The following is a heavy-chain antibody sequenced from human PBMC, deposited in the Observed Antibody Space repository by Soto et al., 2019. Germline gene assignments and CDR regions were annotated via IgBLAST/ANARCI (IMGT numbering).Heavy chain of an antibody. J-gene: IGHJ4*02. Sequence: LSLTCTVSGGSIISYYWNWIRQPPGKGLEWIGYIYYSGSTKYNPSLKSRVTISADTSNDQFSLKLSSVTAADTAVYYCARDRYSNGWVDYWGQGTLVTVSS. V-gene: IGHV4-59*01. D-gene: IGHD6-19*01. CDR1: GGSIISYY. CDR2: IYYSGST. CDR3: ARDRYSNGWVDY.